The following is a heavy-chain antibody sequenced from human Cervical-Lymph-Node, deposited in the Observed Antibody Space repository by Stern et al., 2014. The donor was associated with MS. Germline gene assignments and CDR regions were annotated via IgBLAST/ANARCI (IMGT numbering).Heavy chain of an antibody. V-gene: IGHV3-9*01. Sequence: EVQLVQSGGGLVQPGRSLRLSCAASGFTFDDYAMHWVRQAPGKGLEWVSGISWNSGSIGYADSVKGRFTISRDNAKNSLYLQMNSLRAEDTALYYCAKVFSRWLQYRAFDIWGQGTMVTVSS. CDR1: GFTFDDYA. D-gene: IGHD5-24*01. CDR2: ISWNSGSI. CDR3: AKVFSRWLQYRAFDI. J-gene: IGHJ3*02.